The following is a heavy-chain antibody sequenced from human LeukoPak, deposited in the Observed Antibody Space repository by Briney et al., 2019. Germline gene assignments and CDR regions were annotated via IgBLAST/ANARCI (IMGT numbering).Heavy chain of an antibody. Sequence: GGSLRLSCAASGFTFSIYGMHWVRQAPGKGLEWVAFIRYDGSNKYYADSVKGRFTISRDNSKNTLYLQMNSLRAEDTAVYYCAKDAEIAVAGIQHWGQGTLVTVSS. CDR2: IRYDGSNK. CDR1: GFTFSIYG. D-gene: IGHD6-19*01. J-gene: IGHJ1*01. V-gene: IGHV3-30*02. CDR3: AKDAEIAVAGIQH.